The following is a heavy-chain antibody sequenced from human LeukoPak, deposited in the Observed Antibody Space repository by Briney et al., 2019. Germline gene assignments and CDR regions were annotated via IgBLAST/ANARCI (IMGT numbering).Heavy chain of an antibody. CDR1: GFTFSRYS. D-gene: IGHD4-17*01. J-gene: IGHJ4*02. V-gene: IGHV3-21*01. CDR3: ARDTGLGDYVGEGDLFDY. CDR2: ISSSSSYI. Sequence: GGSLRLSCAASGFTFSRYSMTWVRQAPGKGLEWVSSISSSSSYIYYADSVKGRFTISRDNAKNSLYLQMNSLRAEDTAVYYCARDTGLGDYVGEGDLFDYWGQGTLVTVSS.